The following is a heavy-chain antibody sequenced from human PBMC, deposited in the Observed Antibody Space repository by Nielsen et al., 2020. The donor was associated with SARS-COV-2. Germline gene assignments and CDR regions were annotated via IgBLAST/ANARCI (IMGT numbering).Heavy chain of an antibody. Sequence: PGKGLEWIGSIYYSGSTNYNPSLKSRGTISVDTSKNQFPLKLSSVTAAETAVYYCARGVGQWLATPFDYWGQGTLVTAPQ. D-gene: IGHD6-19*01. V-gene: IGHV4-39*06. CDR3: ARGVGQWLATPFDY. CDR2: IYYSGST. J-gene: IGHJ4*02.